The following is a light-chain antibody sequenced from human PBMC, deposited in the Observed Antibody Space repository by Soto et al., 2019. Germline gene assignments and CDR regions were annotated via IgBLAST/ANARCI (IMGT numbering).Light chain of an antibody. CDR2: DAS. V-gene: IGKV1-33*01. Sequence: DIQMTQSPSSLSASVGDRVTITCQATQDITNYLNWYQQKPGKVPKLLIYDASNLEPGVPSRFSGSGYGTEFTLTISGLQPEDIASYYYQPYDNLPYTFGQGTKLEIK. CDR3: QPYDNLPYT. J-gene: IGKJ2*01. CDR1: QDITNY.